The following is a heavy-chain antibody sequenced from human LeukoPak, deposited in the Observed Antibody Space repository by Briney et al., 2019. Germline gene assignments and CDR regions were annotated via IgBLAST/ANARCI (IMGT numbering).Heavy chain of an antibody. CDR2: IYPGDSDT. Sequence: GESLSISCKGSGYTFSSYWIGWVRQMPGKGLEWMGIIYPGDSDTRYSPSLQGQVTLSVDTSIGTAYLQWSSLKASDTAIYYCARQNDFRLDYWGRGTPVTVSS. J-gene: IGHJ4*02. CDR3: ARQNDFRLDY. CDR1: GYTFSSYW. D-gene: IGHD3-3*01. V-gene: IGHV5-51*01.